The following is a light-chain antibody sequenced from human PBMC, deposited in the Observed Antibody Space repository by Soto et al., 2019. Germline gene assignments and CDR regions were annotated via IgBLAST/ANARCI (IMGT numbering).Light chain of an antibody. CDR2: EVS. CDR3: SSYTTTSTAV. Sequence: QSALTQPASVSGSPGQSITISCTGTSIGIGAYNCVSWYQQYPGKAPKLMIYEVSNRPSGVSNRFSGSKSGNTASLTISGLQAEDEADYYCSSYTTTSTAVFGGGTQLTVL. CDR1: SIGIGAYNC. J-gene: IGLJ7*01. V-gene: IGLV2-14*01.